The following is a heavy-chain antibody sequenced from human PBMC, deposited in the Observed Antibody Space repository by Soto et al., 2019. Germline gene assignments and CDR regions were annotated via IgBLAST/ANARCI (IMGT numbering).Heavy chain of an antibody. V-gene: IGHV4-39*01. J-gene: IGHJ4*02. CDR1: GGSISSSSYY. CDR2: IYYSGST. Sequence: QLQLQESGPGLVKPSEALSLTCSVSGGSISSSSYYWGWIRQPPGKGLEWIGSIYYSGSTYYNPSLKSRVTISIDKSKNQFSLKLSSLTAADTAVYCCARLEGLATISYYFDFWGQGTLVTVSS. D-gene: IGHD3-9*01. CDR3: ARLEGLATISYYFDF.